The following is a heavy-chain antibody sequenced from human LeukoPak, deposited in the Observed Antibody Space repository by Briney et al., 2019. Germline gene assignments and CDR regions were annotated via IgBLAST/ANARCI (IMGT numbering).Heavy chain of an antibody. D-gene: IGHD3-22*01. CDR1: GYTFTSYY. CDR3: ARAQRSGYEDH. J-gene: IGHJ4*02. CDR2: INPSGGST. Sequence: VASVTVSCKASGYTFTSYYMHWVRQAPGQGLEWMGIINPSGGSTSYAQKFQGRVTMTRDTSTSTVYMELSSLRSEDTAVYYCARAQRSGYEDHWGQGTLVTVSS. V-gene: IGHV1-46*01.